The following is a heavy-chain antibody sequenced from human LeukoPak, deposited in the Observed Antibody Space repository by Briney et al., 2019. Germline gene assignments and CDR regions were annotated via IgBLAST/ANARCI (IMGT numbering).Heavy chain of an antibody. CDR1: GFTFSSYS. CDR2: ITGSLSSI. Sequence: GGSLRLSCAASGFTFSSYSMNWVRQAPGKGLEWVSYITGSLSSIHYADSVKGRFTISRDNAKNSVYLQVNGLRLEDTAVYYCARTGLGLYSFDYWGQGIQVTISS. CDR3: ARTGLGLYSFDY. J-gene: IGHJ4*02. V-gene: IGHV3-48*01. D-gene: IGHD3/OR15-3a*01.